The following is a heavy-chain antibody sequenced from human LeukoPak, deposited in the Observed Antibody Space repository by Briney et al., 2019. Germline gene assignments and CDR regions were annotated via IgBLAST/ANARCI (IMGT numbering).Heavy chain of an antibody. J-gene: IGHJ2*01. CDR2: IYYSGST. V-gene: IGHV4-59*01. D-gene: IGHD6-13*01. Sequence: SETLSLTCTVSGGSISSYYWSWIRQPPGKGLEWIGYIYYSGSTNYNPSLKSRVTISVDTSKNQFSLKLSSVTAADTAVYYCARDGQLDPRDWYFDLWGRGTLVTVSS. CDR3: ARDGQLDPRDWYFDL. CDR1: GGSISSYY.